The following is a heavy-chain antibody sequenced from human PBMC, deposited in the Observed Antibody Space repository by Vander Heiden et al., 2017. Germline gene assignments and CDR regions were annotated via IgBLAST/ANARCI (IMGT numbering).Heavy chain of an antibody. D-gene: IGHD6-19*01. V-gene: IGHV4-59*01. CDR1: GGPISSYY. CDR3: ARDGSYSSGWLD. Sequence: QVQLQESGPGLVKPSETLSLTCTVPGGPISSYYWSWIRQPPGKGLEWIGYIYYSGSTNYNPSLKSRVTISVDTSKNQFSLKLSSVTAADTAVYYCARDGSYSSGWLDWGQGTLVTVSS. J-gene: IGHJ4*02. CDR2: IYYSGST.